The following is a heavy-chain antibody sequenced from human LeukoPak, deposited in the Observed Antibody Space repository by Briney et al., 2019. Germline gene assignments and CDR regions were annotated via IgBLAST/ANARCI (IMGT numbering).Heavy chain of an antibody. CDR3: ARMVRGSGGGNWFDP. J-gene: IGHJ5*02. Sequence: ASVKVSCKASGYTFTGYYMHWVRQAPGQGPEWMGWINPNSGGTNYAQKFQGRVTITRDTSISTAYMELSRLRSDDTAVYYCARMVRGSGGGNWFDPWGQGTLVTVSS. CDR2: INPNSGGT. D-gene: IGHD3-10*01. V-gene: IGHV1-2*02. CDR1: GYTFTGYY.